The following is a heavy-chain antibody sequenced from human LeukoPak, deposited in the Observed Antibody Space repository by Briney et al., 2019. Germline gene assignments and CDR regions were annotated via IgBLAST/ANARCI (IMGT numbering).Heavy chain of an antibody. CDR3: ARGGEPYYYYGMDA. D-gene: IGHD1-14*01. J-gene: IGHJ6*02. V-gene: IGHV3-53*01. CDR1: GFTVSSNY. CDR2: INSSGGST. Sequence: GGSLRLSCAASGFTVSSNYMSWVRQAPGRGLEWVSVINSSGGSTYYADSVKGRFTISRDNSKNTLYLQMNSLRAEDTAVYYCARGGEPYYYYGMDAWGQGTTVTVSS.